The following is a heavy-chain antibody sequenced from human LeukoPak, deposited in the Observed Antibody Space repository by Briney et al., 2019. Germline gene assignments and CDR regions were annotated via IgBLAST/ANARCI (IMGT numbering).Heavy chain of an antibody. Sequence: ASVKVSCKASGYTITSYAIHWVRQAPGQRLEWMGWINGDNGNTKYSQKFQGRVTITGDASASTAYMELSSLRSDDTAVYYCARSSNGAYCGGDCYPSYFDYWGQGTLVTVSS. V-gene: IGHV1-3*01. D-gene: IGHD2-21*02. CDR2: INGDNGNT. CDR1: GYTITSYA. J-gene: IGHJ4*02. CDR3: ARSSNGAYCGGDCYPSYFDY.